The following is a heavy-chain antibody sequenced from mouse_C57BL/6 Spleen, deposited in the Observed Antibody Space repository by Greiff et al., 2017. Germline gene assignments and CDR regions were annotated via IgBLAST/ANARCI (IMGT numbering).Heavy chain of an antibody. V-gene: IGHV1-55*01. J-gene: IGHJ1*03. D-gene: IGHD1-1*01. CDR2: IYPGSGST. CDR3: ARSDYYGSSYVWYFDV. CDR1: GYTFTSYW. Sequence: QVQLQQSGAELVKPGASVKMSCKASGYTFTSYWITWVKQRPGQGLESIGDIYPGSGSTNYNEKFKSKATLTVDTSSSTAYMQLSSLTSEDSAVYYCARSDYYGSSYVWYFDVWGTGTTVTVSS.